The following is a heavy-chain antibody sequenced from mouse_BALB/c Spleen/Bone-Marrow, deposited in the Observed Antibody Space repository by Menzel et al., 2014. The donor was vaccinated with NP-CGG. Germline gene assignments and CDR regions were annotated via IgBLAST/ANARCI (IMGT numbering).Heavy chain of an antibody. CDR1: GFNIKDTY. CDR3: ALYYDYDVGY. J-gene: IGHJ2*01. D-gene: IGHD2-4*01. Sequence: EVKVVESGAELVKPGASVKLSCTASGFNIKDTYMHWVKQRPEQGLEWIGRIDPANGNTKYDPKFQGKATITADTSSNTAYLQLSSLTSEDTAVYYCALYYDYDVGYWGQGTPLTGSS. V-gene: IGHV14-3*02. CDR2: IDPANGNT.